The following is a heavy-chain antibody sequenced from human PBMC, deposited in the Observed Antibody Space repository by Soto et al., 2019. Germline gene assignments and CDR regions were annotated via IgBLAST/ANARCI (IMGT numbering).Heavy chain of an antibody. Sequence: SETLSLTCAVYGGSFSGYYWSWIRQPPGKGLEWIGEINHSGSTNYNPSLKSRVSISVDTSKNQFSLKLSSVTAADTAVYYCEALGYCSGSSCYRRGDCDYGVDIWGQGTRVTVSS. CDR2: INHSGST. CDR3: EALGYCSGSSCYRRGDCDYGVDI. V-gene: IGHV4-34*01. D-gene: IGHD2-15*01. J-gene: IGHJ6*02. CDR1: GGSFSGYY.